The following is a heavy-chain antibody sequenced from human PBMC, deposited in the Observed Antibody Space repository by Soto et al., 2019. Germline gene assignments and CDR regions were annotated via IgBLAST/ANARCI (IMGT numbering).Heavy chain of an antibody. CDR2: IDWDDDK. V-gene: IGHV2-70*01. Sequence: GPTLMNPTQSLTVTCTFSGFSLSTSGMCVSWIRQPPGKALEWLALIDWDDDKYYSTSLKTRLTISKDTSKNQVVLTMTNMDPVDKATYYCARAYSSGWYGTSYYYYYGMDVWGQGTTVTVSS. J-gene: IGHJ6*02. CDR1: GFSLSTSGMC. CDR3: ARAYSSGWYGTSYYYYYGMDV. D-gene: IGHD6-19*01.